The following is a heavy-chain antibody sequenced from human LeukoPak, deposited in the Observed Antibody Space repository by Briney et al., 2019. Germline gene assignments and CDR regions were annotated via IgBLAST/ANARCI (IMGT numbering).Heavy chain of an antibody. D-gene: IGHD1-26*01. J-gene: IGHJ3*02. CDR2: ISGSGGTI. CDR3: ARESGSYYGDAFDI. V-gene: IGHV3-48*03. CDR1: GFTFSSYE. Sequence: PGGSLRLSCAASGFTFSSYEMNWVRQAPGKGLEWVSYISGSGGTIYYADSVKGRFTISRDNAKNSLYLQMNSLRAEDTAVYYCARESGSYYGDAFDIWGQGTMVTVSS.